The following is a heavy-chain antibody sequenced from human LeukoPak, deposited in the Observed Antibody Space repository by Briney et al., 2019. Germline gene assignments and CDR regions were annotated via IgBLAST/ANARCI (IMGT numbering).Heavy chain of an antibody. CDR3: ARVRIQLFDAFDI. CDR1: GFTFSSYS. Sequence: GGSLRLSCAASGFTFSSYSMNWVRQAPGKGLEWVSSISSSSSYIYYADSVKGRFTISRDNAKNSLYLQMNSLRAEDTAVYYRARVRIQLFDAFDIWGQGTMVTVSS. J-gene: IGHJ3*02. CDR2: ISSSSSYI. V-gene: IGHV3-21*01. D-gene: IGHD5-18*01.